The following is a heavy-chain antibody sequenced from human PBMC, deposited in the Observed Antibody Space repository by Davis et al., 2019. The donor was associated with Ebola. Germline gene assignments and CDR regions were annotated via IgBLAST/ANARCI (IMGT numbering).Heavy chain of an antibody. D-gene: IGHD3-9*01. CDR3: ARGLRYFDWVSDY. CDR1: GYTFTNYD. CDR2: MNPNSGNT. V-gene: IGHV1-8*01. J-gene: IGHJ4*02. Sequence: ASVKVSCKASGYTFTNYDINWVRQATGPGLEWMGWMNPNSGNTGYAQKLQGRVTMTRNTSISTAYMELSSLRSEDTAVYFCARGLRYFDWVSDYWGQGTLVTVSS.